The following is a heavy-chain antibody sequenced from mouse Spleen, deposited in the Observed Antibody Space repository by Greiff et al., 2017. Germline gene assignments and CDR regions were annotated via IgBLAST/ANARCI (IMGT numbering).Heavy chain of an antibody. D-gene: IGHD4-1*02. V-gene: IGHV5-9-3*01. Sequence: EVKVEESGGGLVKPGGSLKLSCAASGFTFSSYAMSWVRQTPEKRLEWVATISSGGSYTYYPDSVKGRFTISRDNAKNTLYLQMSSLRSEDTAMYYCARTSTGYFDYWGQGTTLTVSS. CDR2: ISSGGSYT. CDR3: ARTSTGYFDY. CDR1: GFTFSSYA. J-gene: IGHJ2*01.